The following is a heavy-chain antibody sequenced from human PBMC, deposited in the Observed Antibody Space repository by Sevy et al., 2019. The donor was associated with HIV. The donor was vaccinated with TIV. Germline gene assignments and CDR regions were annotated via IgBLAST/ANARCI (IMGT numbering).Heavy chain of an antibody. Sequence: GGSLRLSCAASGFTFNTYAMSWVRQAPGKGLEWVSGISGSGDNTNYADSVRGRFTISRDNSKNTLYLQMNSLRADDAAVYYCAKGYISGWFRVYFDSWGQGTLVTVSS. V-gene: IGHV3-23*01. CDR3: AKGYISGWFRVYFDS. CDR2: ISGSGDNT. J-gene: IGHJ4*02. D-gene: IGHD6-19*01. CDR1: GFTFNTYA.